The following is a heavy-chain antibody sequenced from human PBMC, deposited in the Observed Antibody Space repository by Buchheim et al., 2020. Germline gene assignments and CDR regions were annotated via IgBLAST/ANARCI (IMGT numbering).Heavy chain of an antibody. J-gene: IGHJ4*02. Sequence: QVQLVESGGGVVQPGRSLRLSCAASGFTFSSYGMHWVRQAPGKGLEWVAFIRYDGSNKYYADSVKGRFTISRDNYKNTLYLQMNSLRAEDTAVYYCAKDRSIAAAGRVIFDYWGQGTL. D-gene: IGHD6-13*01. V-gene: IGHV3-30*02. CDR1: GFTFSSYG. CDR2: IRYDGSNK. CDR3: AKDRSIAAAGRVIFDY.